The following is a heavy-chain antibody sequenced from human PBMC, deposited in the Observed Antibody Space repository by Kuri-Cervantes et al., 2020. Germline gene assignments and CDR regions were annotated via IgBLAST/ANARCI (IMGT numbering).Heavy chain of an antibody. D-gene: IGHD3-16*01. CDR2: IRGRAVGGTV. CDR3: TRDRIMTDY. V-gene: IGHV3-49*03. J-gene: IGHJ4*02. CDR1: GFTFGDYS. Sequence: GESLKISCITSGFTFGDYSMTWFRQAPGKGLEWVGFIRGRAVGGTVEYAASVKGRFTISRDDSKSIAYLQMNSLKTEDTAVYYCTRDRIMTDYWGQGTLVTVSS.